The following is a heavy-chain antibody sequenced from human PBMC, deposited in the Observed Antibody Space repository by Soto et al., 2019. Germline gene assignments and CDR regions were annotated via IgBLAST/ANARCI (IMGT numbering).Heavy chain of an antibody. D-gene: IGHD3-22*01. Sequence: QLQLQESGPGLVKPSETLSLTCTVSGGSISSSSYYWGWIRQPPGKGLEWIGSIYYSGSTYYNPSLKSRATLHVDTSKNQFSLKLSSVTAADPAVYYCARRPTYYYDSSGYLGFDYWGQGTLVTVSS. J-gene: IGHJ4*02. V-gene: IGHV4-39*01. CDR1: GGSISSSSYY. CDR2: IYYSGST. CDR3: ARRPTYYYDSSGYLGFDY.